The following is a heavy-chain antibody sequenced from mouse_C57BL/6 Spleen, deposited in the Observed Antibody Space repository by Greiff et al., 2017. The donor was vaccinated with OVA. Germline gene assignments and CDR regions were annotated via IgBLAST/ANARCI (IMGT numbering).Heavy chain of an antibody. CDR3: ARGEYYAMDY. CDR2: IDPSDSYS. J-gene: IGHJ4*01. V-gene: IGHV1-59*01. CDR1: GYTFTSYW. Sequence: VQLQQPGAELVRPGTSVKLSCKASGYTFTSYWMHWVKQRPGQGLEWIGVIDPSDSYSNYNQKFKGKATLTVDTSSSTAYMQLSSLTSEDSAVYYCARGEYYAMDYWGQGTSVTVSS.